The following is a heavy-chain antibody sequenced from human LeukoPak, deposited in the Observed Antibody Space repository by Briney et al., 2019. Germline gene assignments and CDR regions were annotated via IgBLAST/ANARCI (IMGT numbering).Heavy chain of an antibody. V-gene: IGHV3-23*01. D-gene: IGHD5-12*01. CDR1: GFTFSNAW. CDR3: AKGTHSGYDYFDY. J-gene: IGHJ4*02. Sequence: GGSLRLSCAASGFTFSNAWMSWVRQAPGKGLEWVSAISGSGGSTYYADSVKGRFTISRDNSKNTLYLQMNSLRAEDTAVYYCAKGTHSGYDYFDYWGQGTLVTVSS. CDR2: ISGSGGST.